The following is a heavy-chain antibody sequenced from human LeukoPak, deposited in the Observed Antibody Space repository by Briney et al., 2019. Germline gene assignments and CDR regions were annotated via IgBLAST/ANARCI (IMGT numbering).Heavy chain of an antibody. Sequence: ASVKVSCKASGYTFTGYYMHWVRQAPGKGLEWMGGFDPEDGETIYAQKFQGRVTMTEDTSTDTAYMELSSLRSEDTAVYYCAATIFDWFDPWGRGTLVTVSS. J-gene: IGHJ5*02. D-gene: IGHD3-3*01. CDR1: GYTFTGYY. V-gene: IGHV1-24*01. CDR2: FDPEDGET. CDR3: AATIFDWFDP.